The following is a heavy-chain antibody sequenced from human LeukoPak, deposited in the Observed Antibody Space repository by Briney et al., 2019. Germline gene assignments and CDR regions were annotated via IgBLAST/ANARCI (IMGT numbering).Heavy chain of an antibody. CDR3: AREIAQQLDY. Sequence: GGSLRLSCAASGFTFSNYWMTWVRQAPGKGLEWVANIKQEGSEKYYVDSVKGRFIISRDDAKNSLFLQMNSLRAEDTAVYYCAREIAQQLDYWGQGTLVTVSS. V-gene: IGHV3-7*01. J-gene: IGHJ4*02. CDR2: IKQEGSEK. D-gene: IGHD6-13*01. CDR1: GFTFSNYW.